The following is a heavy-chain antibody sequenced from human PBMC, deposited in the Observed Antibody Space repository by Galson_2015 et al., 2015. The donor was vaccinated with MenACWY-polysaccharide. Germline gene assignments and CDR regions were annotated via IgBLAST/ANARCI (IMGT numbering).Heavy chain of an antibody. Sequence: SLRLSCAASGFTFSNYGIHWVRQAPGKGLEWVAFIRYDGSNKYFADSVKGRFTFSRDNSKNTLYLQMNSLRAEDTAVYYCANADFWSGPDAFDIWGQGTMVTVSS. CDR3: ANADFWSGPDAFDI. CDR1: GFTFSNYG. J-gene: IGHJ3*02. V-gene: IGHV3-30*02. CDR2: IRYDGSNK. D-gene: IGHD3-3*01.